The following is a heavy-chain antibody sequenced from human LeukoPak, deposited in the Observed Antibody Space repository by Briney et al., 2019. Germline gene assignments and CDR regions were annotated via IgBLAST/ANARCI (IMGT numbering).Heavy chain of an antibody. CDR1: GGTFSSYA. Sequence: ASVTVSCKASGGTFSSYAISWVRQAPGQGLEWMGGIIPIFGTANYAQKFQGRVTITADESTSTAYMELSSLRSEDTAVYYCASRIAAASDYYYYYGMDVWGQGTTVTVSS. J-gene: IGHJ6*02. V-gene: IGHV1-69*13. CDR2: IIPIFGTA. D-gene: IGHD6-13*01. CDR3: ASRIAAASDYYYYYGMDV.